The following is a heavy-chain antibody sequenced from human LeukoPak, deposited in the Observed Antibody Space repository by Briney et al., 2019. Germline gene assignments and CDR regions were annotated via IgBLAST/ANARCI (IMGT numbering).Heavy chain of an antibody. D-gene: IGHD6-19*01. CDR1: GYTFISYY. J-gene: IGHJ3*01. CDR3: ASPRLVPLDAFDL. CDR2: INPSGGST. V-gene: IGHV1-46*01. Sequence: GASVKVSCKASGYTFISYYIHWVRQAPGQGLEWMGIINPSGGSTRYAQKFQGRVTMTRDTSTGTIYMELSSLRSEDTAVYFCASPRLVPLDAFDLWGQGTMVTVSS.